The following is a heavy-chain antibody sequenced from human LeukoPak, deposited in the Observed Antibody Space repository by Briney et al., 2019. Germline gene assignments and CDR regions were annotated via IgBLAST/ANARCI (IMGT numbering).Heavy chain of an antibody. D-gene: IGHD3-9*01. Sequence: PGRSLRLSCAASGLTFSSHAIPWVRQAPGKGLEWVAVISFDGSNKYYADSVKGRLTISREKSKNTVFLQMNSLRAEDTAVYYCARDHDILTGYIQRGAFHSYGMDVWGQGTTVTVSS. CDR2: ISFDGSNK. CDR1: GLTFSSHA. J-gene: IGHJ6*02. CDR3: ARDHDILTGYIQRGAFHSYGMDV. V-gene: IGHV3-30-3*01.